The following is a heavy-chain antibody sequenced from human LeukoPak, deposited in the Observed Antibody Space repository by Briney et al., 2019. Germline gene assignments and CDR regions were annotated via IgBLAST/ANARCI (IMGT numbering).Heavy chain of an antibody. V-gene: IGHV3-48*04. J-gene: IGHJ2*01. CDR3: ARRYSSGWAPTYWYFDL. D-gene: IGHD6-19*01. CDR2: ISGGSTTI. Sequence: GGSLRLSCGASGFSFSSFTMNWVRQTPGKGLELVAYISGGSTTIHYADSVKGRFTISRDNAKNSLYLQMNSLRAEDTAVYYCARRYSSGWAPTYWYFDLWGRGTLVTVSS. CDR1: GFSFSSFT.